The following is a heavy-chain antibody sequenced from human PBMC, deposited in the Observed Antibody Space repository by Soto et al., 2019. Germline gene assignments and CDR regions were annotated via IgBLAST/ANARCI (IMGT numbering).Heavy chain of an antibody. Sequence: LRLSCAASGFTFSTYAMHWVRQAPGKGLEWVAAVSSGGYTYYADSMKGRFTISRDNSKNTLYLQMNSLRAEDTAVYFCGKYYTVTTPYYGLDVWGQGTTVTVSS. D-gene: IGHD4-17*01. V-gene: IGHV3-23*01. J-gene: IGHJ6*02. CDR2: VSSGGYT. CDR3: GKYYTVTTPYYGLDV. CDR1: GFTFSTYA.